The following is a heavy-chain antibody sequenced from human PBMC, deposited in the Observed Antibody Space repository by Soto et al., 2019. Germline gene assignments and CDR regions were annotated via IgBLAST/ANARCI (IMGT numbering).Heavy chain of an antibody. D-gene: IGHD3-22*01. CDR3: ASCITMIVVVTQGYAFDI. V-gene: IGHV3-30-3*01. CDR1: GLTFSSYA. Sequence: GGSLRLSCAASGLTFSSYAMHGVRQAPGKGLEWVAVISYDGSNKYYADSVKGRFTISRDNSKNTLYMKMNSLRAEDTAVYYCASCITMIVVVTQGYAFDIWGQGTMVTVSS. J-gene: IGHJ3*02. CDR2: ISYDGSNK.